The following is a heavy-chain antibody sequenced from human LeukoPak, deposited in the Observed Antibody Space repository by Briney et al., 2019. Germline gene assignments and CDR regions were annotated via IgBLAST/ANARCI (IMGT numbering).Heavy chain of an antibody. CDR2: INPNSGGT. V-gene: IGHV1-2*02. D-gene: IGHD6-19*01. CDR3: ARVSYSCGFNWFDP. CDR1: GYTFTGYY. J-gene: IGHJ5*02. Sequence: ASVKVSCKASGYTFTGYYMHWVRQAPGQGLEWMGWINPNSGGTNYAQKFQGRVTMTRDTSISTAYMELSRLRSDDTAVYYCARVSYSCGFNWFDPWGQGTLVTVSS.